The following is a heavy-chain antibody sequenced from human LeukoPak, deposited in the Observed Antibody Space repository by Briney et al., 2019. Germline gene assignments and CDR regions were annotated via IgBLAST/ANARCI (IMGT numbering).Heavy chain of an antibody. CDR3: ARGGGYSYEGDFDY. CDR1: GFTFDDYG. Sequence: GGSLRLSCAASGFTFDDYGMSWVRQVPGKGLEWFSGINWNSGSTGYVDSVKGRFTISRDNAKKSLYLQMNSLRAEDTALYHCARGGGYSYEGDFDYWGQGTLVTVSS. D-gene: IGHD5-18*01. CDR2: INWNSGST. V-gene: IGHV3-20*01. J-gene: IGHJ4*02.